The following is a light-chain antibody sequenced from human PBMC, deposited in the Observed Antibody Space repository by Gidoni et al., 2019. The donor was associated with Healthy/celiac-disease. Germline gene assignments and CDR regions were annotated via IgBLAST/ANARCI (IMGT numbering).Light chain of an antibody. V-gene: IGKV1-39*01. CDR3: HQSYSTLSA. J-gene: IGKJ2*01. CDR2: AAS. CDR1: QHISSY. Sequence: DIQMTQSPSSLSASVGDRVTITGRASQHISSYLNWYQQKPGKAPKLLIYAASSLQSGVPSRFSGSGSGTDFTLTISSLQPEDFATYYCHQSYSTLSAFGQGTKLEIK.